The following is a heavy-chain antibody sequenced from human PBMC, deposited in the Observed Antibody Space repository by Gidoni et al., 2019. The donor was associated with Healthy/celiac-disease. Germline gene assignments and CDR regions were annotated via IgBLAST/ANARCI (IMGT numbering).Heavy chain of an antibody. CDR1: GYSFNSYW. D-gene: IGHD6-19*01. Sequence: ELQLVQSGAEVKKPGESLRISCKGCGYSFNSYWLSRVRQMPGKGLEWMGRIDPSDSCTNYSPSVKGHVTISAEKSIRPVYLQWSSLEASDTAMYYCARGGWVAVADNWFDPWGQGTLVTVSS. J-gene: IGHJ5*02. CDR2: IDPSDSCT. CDR3: ARGGWVAVADNWFDP. V-gene: IGHV5-10-1*03.